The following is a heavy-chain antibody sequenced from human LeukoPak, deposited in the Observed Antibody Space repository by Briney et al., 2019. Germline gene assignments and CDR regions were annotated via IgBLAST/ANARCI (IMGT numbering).Heavy chain of an antibody. CDR1: GFTFSSYA. CDR3: AKELLTGDSSGSMGYDAFDI. D-gene: IGHD3-22*01. V-gene: IGHV3-30-3*01. Sequence: PGRSLRLSCAASGFTFSSYAMHWVRQAPGKGLEWVAVISYDGSNKYYADSVKGRFTISRDNSKNTLYLQMNSLRAEDTAVYYCAKELLTGDSSGSMGYDAFDIWGQGTMVTVSS. J-gene: IGHJ3*02. CDR2: ISYDGSNK.